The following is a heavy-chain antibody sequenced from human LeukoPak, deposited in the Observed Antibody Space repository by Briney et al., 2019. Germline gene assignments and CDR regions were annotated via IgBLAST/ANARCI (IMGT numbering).Heavy chain of an antibody. J-gene: IGHJ4*02. Sequence: PSETLSLTCTVSGGSISSSSYYWGWIRQPPGKGLEWIGSIYYSGSTYYNPSLKSRVTISVDTSKNQFSLKLSSVTAADTAVYYCARRDGYRDRLDYWGQGTLVTVSS. CDR2: IYYSGST. V-gene: IGHV4-39*07. CDR1: GGSISSSSYY. D-gene: IGHD5-24*01. CDR3: ARRDGYRDRLDY.